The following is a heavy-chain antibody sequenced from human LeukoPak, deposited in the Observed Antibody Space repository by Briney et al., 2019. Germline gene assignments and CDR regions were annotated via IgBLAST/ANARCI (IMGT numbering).Heavy chain of an antibody. J-gene: IGHJ5*02. D-gene: IGHD1-26*01. Sequence: KSSQTLSLTCTVSGRSISSGDYYWGCIRQPPGKGLEWFGYIYYSGSTYSNPSLKRRDTRSVDTSKNQFSLKLSSVTAADTAVYYCAIGTSEWELLWWFDPWGQGTQATVSS. CDR2: IYYSGST. V-gene: IGHV4-30-4*08. CDR3: AIGTSEWELLWWFDP. CDR1: GRSISSGDYY.